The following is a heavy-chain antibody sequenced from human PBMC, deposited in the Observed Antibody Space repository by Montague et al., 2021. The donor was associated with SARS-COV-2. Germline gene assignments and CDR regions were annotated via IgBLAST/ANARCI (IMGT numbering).Heavy chain of an antibody. CDR3: ARDPSWFAQQLISEWGMDV. D-gene: IGHD6-13*01. CDR1: GGSFSSSIYY. Sequence: SETLSLTCTVSGGSFSSSIYYWGWIRQPPGKGLEWIGSINYSGRTYYNPSLKSRVTISVDTSKNQISLKVTSVTAADTAAYYCARDPSWFAQQLISEWGMDVWGQGTTVTVSS. CDR2: INYSGRT. V-gene: IGHV4-39*07. J-gene: IGHJ6*02.